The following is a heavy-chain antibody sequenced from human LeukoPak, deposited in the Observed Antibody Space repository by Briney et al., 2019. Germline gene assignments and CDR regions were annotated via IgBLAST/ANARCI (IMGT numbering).Heavy chain of an antibody. CDR2: IYYSGST. J-gene: IGHJ4*02. CDR1: GGSISSSSYY. CDR3: ASGVLVGATCFFDY. Sequence: SSETLSLTCTVPGGSISSSSYYWGWIRQPPGKGLEWIGSIYYSGSTYYNPSLKSRVTISVDTSKNQFSLKLSSVTAADTAVYYCASGVLVGATCFFDYWGQGTLVTVSS. V-gene: IGHV4-39*01. D-gene: IGHD1-26*01.